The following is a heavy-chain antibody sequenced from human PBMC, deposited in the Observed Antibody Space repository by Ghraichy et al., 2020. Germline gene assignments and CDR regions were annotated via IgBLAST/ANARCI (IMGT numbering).Heavy chain of an antibody. V-gene: IGHV4-59*01. CDR2: IYYSGST. CDR3: ARWQWLQPLDY. Sequence: SETLSLTCTVSGGFISSYYWSWIRQPPGKGLEWIGYIYYSGSTNYNPSLKSRVTISVDTSKNQFSLKLSSLTAADTAVYYCARWQWLQPLDYWGQGTLVTVSS. J-gene: IGHJ4*02. D-gene: IGHD6-19*01. CDR1: GGFISSYY.